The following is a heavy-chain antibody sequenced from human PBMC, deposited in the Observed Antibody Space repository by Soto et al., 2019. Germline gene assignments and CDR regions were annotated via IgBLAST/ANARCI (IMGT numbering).Heavy chain of an antibody. V-gene: IGHV4-34*01. Sequence: SETLSLTCAVYGGSFSGYYWSWIRQPPGKGLEWIGEINHSGSTNYNPSLKSRVTISVDTSKNQFSLKLSSVTDADKAVYYCARILEFLPWFDPWGQGTLVTVSS. CDR2: INHSGST. CDR3: ARILEFLPWFDP. D-gene: IGHD2-21*01. J-gene: IGHJ5*02. CDR1: GGSFSGYY.